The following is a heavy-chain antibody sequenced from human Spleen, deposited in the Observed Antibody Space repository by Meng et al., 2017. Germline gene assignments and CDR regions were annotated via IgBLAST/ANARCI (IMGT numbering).Heavy chain of an antibody. CDR3: ARDEDISAAGYLFGDY. V-gene: IGHV1-2*06. CDR1: GYTFTAYY. CDR2: IKPQSGDT. J-gene: IGHJ4*01. D-gene: IGHD6-13*01. Sequence: QLVQAAAELTNTGAYVRVYCKSAGYTFTAYYIHGVRQAPGQGLEWMGHIKPQSGDTLYAQKFQGRVSMTRDTSISTAYVELSGLTSDDTAVYYCARDEDISAAGYLFGDYWGHGTLVTVSS.